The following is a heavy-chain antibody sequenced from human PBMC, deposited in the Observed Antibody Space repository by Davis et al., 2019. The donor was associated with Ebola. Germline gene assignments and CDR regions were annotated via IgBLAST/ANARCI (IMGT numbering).Heavy chain of an antibody. J-gene: IGHJ3*02. Sequence: KVSCKGSGYSFANYWIGWVRQMPGKGLEWMGIIYPDDSDVIYSPSFQGQVIISVDKSINTAYLQWSSLKAPHTAMYYCARRQTSGWTVDAFDIWGQGTMVTVSS. V-gene: IGHV5-51*01. CDR2: IYPDDSDV. CDR1: GYSFANYW. D-gene: IGHD6-19*01. CDR3: ARRQTSGWTVDAFDI.